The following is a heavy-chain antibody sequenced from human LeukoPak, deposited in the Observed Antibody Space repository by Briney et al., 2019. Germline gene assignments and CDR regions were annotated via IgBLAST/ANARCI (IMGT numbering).Heavy chain of an antibody. CDR1: GYRFTNYW. V-gene: IGHV5-51*01. Sequence: RGESLKISCKVSGYRFTNYWLAWVRQMPGKGLEWMGILYPCDSDTRYSPSFQGQVSISADKSISTVYLQWRSVKASDIAMYYCGRRGYYYSSGYYNFDYWGQGTLVTVSS. CDR3: GRRGYYYSSGYYNFDY. D-gene: IGHD3-22*01. J-gene: IGHJ4*02. CDR2: LYPCDSDT.